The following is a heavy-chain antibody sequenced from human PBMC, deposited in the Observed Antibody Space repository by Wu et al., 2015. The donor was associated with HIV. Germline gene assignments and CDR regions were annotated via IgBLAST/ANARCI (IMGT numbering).Heavy chain of an antibody. Sequence: QVQLVQSGAEVKTPGASVKVSCKASGYTFTGHYIHWVRQAPGQGLEWMGYVNCNNGVTNSVQKLQGRVTMTRDTSMSTAYMELSGLTSDDTALYYCVRDNIATVTNYHYYNGMDVWGQGTTVTVSS. V-gene: IGHV1-2*02. D-gene: IGHD4-11*01. CDR2: VNCNNGVT. J-gene: IGHJ6*02. CDR3: VRDNIATVTNYHYYNGMDV. CDR1: GYTFTGHY.